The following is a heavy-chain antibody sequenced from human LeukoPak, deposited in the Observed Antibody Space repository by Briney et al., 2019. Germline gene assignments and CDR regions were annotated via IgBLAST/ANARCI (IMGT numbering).Heavy chain of an antibody. CDR1: GGSFSGYY. Sequence: SETLSLTCAAYGGSFSGYYWSWIRQPPGKGLEWIGEINHSGSTNYNPSLKSRVTISVDTSKNQFSLKLSSVTAADTAVYYCARSPGHSQWLVRFDYWGQGTLVTVSS. V-gene: IGHV4-34*01. J-gene: IGHJ4*02. CDR3: ARSPGHSQWLVRFDY. D-gene: IGHD6-19*01. CDR2: INHSGST.